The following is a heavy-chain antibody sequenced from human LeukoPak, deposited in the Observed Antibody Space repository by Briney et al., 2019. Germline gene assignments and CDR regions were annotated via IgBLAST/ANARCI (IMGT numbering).Heavy chain of an antibody. Sequence: SETLSLTCTVSGGSISSYYWSWIRQPPGKGLEWIGYIYYSGSTNYNPSLKSRVTISVDTSKNQFSLKLSSVTAADTAVYYCARDLSQYDLSHYDSSGYSPPGWFDPWGQGTLVTVSS. CDR3: ARDLSQYDLSHYDSSGYSPPGWFDP. CDR2: IYYSGST. J-gene: IGHJ5*02. D-gene: IGHD3-22*01. CDR1: GGSISSYY. V-gene: IGHV4-59*01.